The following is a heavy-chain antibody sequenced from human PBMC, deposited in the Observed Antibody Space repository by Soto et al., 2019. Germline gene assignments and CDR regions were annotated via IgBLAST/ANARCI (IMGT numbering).Heavy chain of an antibody. D-gene: IGHD2-2*01. CDR1: GYTFTSYY. V-gene: IGHV1-46*01. Sequence: GASVKVSCKASGYTFTSYYIHWVRQAPGQGLEWMGIINPIGGSTSYAQKFQGRVTITADKSTSTAYMELSSLRSEDTAVYYCARAPLSRGRPFDYWGQGTLVTVSS. CDR3: ARAPLSRGRPFDY. J-gene: IGHJ4*02. CDR2: INPIGGST.